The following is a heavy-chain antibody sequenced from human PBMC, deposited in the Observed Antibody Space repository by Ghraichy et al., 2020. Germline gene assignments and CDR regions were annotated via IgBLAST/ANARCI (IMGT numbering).Heavy chain of an antibody. V-gene: IGHV3-23*01. J-gene: IGHJ5*01. D-gene: IGHD4-23*01. CDR1: KFTFSNNA. CDR3: AKGSGGWFDY. CDR2: ISGSGDST. Sequence: GESLNISCVASKFTFSNNAMSWVRQAPGKGLEWVSGISGSGDSTYYADSVRGRFTISRDNSKNTLYLQINTLRAEDTAVYYCAKGSGGWFDYWGQGTLVTVSS.